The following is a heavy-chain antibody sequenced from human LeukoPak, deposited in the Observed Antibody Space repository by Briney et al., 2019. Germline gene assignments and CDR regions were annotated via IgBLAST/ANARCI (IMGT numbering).Heavy chain of an antibody. V-gene: IGHV3-30-3*01. J-gene: IGHJ4*02. CDR3: AREGEGPLSVSGYPYQDH. Sequence: GRSLRLSCAVSGFTFSSYAMHWVRQAPGKGLEWVAVIAYDGSNTYYADPVKGRFTISRDNSKNTLFLQTNSLRIEDTAVYYCAREGEGPLSVSGYPYQDHWGQGTLVTVSS. D-gene: IGHD3-3*01. CDR2: IAYDGSNT. CDR1: GFTFSSYA.